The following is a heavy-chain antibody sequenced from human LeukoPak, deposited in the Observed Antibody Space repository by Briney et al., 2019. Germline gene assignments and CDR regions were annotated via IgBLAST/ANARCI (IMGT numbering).Heavy chain of an antibody. CDR2: FDPEDGET. D-gene: IGHD4-17*01. CDR3: ASSNDYGDYYDYV. V-gene: IGHV1-24*01. CDR1: GYTLTELS. Sequence: ASVKVSCKVSGYTLTELSMHWVRQAPGKGLEWMGGFDPEDGETIYAQKLQGRVTMTTDTSTSTAYMELRSLRSDDTAVYYCASSNDYGDYYDYVWGQGTLVTVSS. J-gene: IGHJ4*02.